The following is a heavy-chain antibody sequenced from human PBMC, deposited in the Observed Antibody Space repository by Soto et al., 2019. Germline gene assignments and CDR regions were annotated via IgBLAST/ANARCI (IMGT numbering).Heavy chain of an antibody. CDR3: AKNPESYAWGLEGYCDY. V-gene: IGHV3-30*18. D-gene: IGHD3-16*01. CDR2: ISYDGSDK. Sequence: QVQLVESGGGVVQPGRSLRLSCAASGFTFSHYAMHWVRQAPGKGLEWLAAISYDGSDKYYADSVKGRFTISRDNSKNTLYLQMNSLRGEDTAVYYCAKNPESYAWGLEGYCDYWGQGTLVTVSS. J-gene: IGHJ4*02. CDR1: GFTFSHYA.